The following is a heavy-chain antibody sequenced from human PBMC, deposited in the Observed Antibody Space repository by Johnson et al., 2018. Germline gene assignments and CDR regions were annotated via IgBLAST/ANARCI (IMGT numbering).Heavy chain of an antibody. J-gene: IGHJ1*01. Sequence: ERLVQCGGGLVQHRGTMRLSCAASGFKFDMFSMAWVRQAPGKGLEWVANIKADGSEKHEADSWTGRFRISSDNAKNSLYLQRDNLSAEDTAMYYCTRPEGLDSSNSDQYCQHWGQGTLVIVSS. D-gene: IGHD6-13*01. CDR1: GFKFDMFS. CDR2: IKADGSEK. CDR3: TRPEGLDSSNSDQYCQH. V-gene: IGHV3-7*01.